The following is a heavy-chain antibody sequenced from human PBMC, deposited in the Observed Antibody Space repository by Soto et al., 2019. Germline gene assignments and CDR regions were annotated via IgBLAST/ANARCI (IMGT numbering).Heavy chain of an antibody. J-gene: IGHJ4*02. V-gene: IGHV4-4*02. D-gene: IGHD2-8*02. CDR1: DGSFTSNNW. CDR3: ASRARGTGADY. Sequence: SETLSLTCAVSDGSFTSNNWWTWVRQPPGQGLEWIGEISRTGSTNYNPSLKSRVTISLDKSENQFSLKVTSLTAADTAVYYCASRARGTGADYWGQGTLVT. CDR2: ISRTGST.